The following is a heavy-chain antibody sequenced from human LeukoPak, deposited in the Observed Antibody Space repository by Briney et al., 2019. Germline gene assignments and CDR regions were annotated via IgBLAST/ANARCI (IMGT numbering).Heavy chain of an antibody. Sequence: TSETLSRTCTVSGDSTSNFYWNWIRQSPGKGLEWIGNIHYSGSSVYNPSLKSRGTISIDTSRRQFFLKLNSVTAADSAIYFCALAPNSNWFDFWGPGILVTVSS. CDR2: IHYSGSS. J-gene: IGHJ5*01. D-gene: IGHD2-8*01. CDR1: GDSTSNFY. CDR3: ALAPNSNWFDF. V-gene: IGHV4-59*03.